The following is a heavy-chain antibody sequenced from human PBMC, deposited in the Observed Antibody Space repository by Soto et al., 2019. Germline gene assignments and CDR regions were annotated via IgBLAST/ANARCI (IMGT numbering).Heavy chain of an antibody. J-gene: IGHJ5*02. V-gene: IGHV3-48*03. CDR1: GFTFRSYE. CDR3: ARPRAFDGYDGGFFLDL. D-gene: IGHD5-12*01. Sequence: GSLRLSCAASGFTFRSYEMNWVRQAPGKGLEWVAYISSRATGIFYADSVKGRFTVSRDDANNSLFLQMDSLRGEDTAVYYCARPRAFDGYDGGFFLDLWGQGTVVTVSS. CDR2: ISSRATGI.